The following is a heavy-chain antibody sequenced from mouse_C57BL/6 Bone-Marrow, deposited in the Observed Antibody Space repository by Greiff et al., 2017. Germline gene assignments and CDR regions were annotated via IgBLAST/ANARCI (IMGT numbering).Heavy chain of an antibody. J-gene: IGHJ3*01. CDR1: GFTFSDYG. Sequence: DVKLVESGGGLVKPGGSLKLSCAASGFTFSDYGMHWVRQAPEKGLEWVAYISSGSSTIYYADTVKGRFTISRDNAKNTLFLQMTSLRSEDTAMYYGAGAFLSLFAYWGQGTLVTVSA. V-gene: IGHV5-17*01. CDR2: ISSGSSTI. CDR3: AGAFLSLFAY.